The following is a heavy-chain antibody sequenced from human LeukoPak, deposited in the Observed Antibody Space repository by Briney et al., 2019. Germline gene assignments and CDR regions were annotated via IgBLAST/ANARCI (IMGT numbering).Heavy chain of an antibody. V-gene: IGHV3-9*01. CDR2: ISWNSRTI. Sequence: GGSLRLSCAASGFTFDDYAMHWVRQTPGKGLEWVSSISWNSRTIGYAGSVKGRFTVSRDNAKRSLYLQMNSLRTEDTALYYCAKEAPGFDYWGLGTLVTVSS. CDR1: GFTFDDYA. CDR3: AKEAPGFDY. J-gene: IGHJ4*02.